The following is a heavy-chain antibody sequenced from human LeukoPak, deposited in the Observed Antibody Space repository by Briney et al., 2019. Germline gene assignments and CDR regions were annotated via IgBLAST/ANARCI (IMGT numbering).Heavy chain of an antibody. Sequence: SETLSLTCAVSGGSISSGGYSWSWIRQPPGKGLEWIGYIYHSGSTYYNPSLKSRVTISVDRSKNQFSLKLSSVTAADTAVYYCAREPMVRGVMGFLDIWGQGTMVTVSS. CDR1: GGSISSGGYS. CDR3: AREPMVRGVMGFLDI. J-gene: IGHJ3*02. D-gene: IGHD3-10*01. CDR2: IYHSGST. V-gene: IGHV4-30-2*01.